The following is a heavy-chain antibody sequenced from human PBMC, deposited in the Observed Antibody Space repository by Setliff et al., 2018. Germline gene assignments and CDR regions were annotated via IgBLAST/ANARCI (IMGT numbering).Heavy chain of an antibody. J-gene: IGHJ4*02. Sequence: GASVKVSCKASGGTFSSYAISWVRQAPGQGLEWMGRIIPIFGTANYAQKFQGRVTITADKSTSTAYMELSSLRSEDTAVYYCAREFPRTIFGVVIDYWGQGTLVTVSS. V-gene: IGHV1-69*06. CDR2: IIPIFGTA. CDR3: AREFPRTIFGVVIDY. D-gene: IGHD3-3*01. CDR1: GGTFSSYA.